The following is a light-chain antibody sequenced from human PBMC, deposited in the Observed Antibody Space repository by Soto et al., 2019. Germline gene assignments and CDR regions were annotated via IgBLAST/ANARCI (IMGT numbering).Light chain of an antibody. V-gene: IGLV1-40*01. Sequence: QSVLTQPPSVSGAPGQRVTTSCTGGSSNIGAGYDVHWYQQLPGTAPKLLIYVNSDRPSGVPDRFSGSKSGTSASLAITGLQPEDEADYYCQSYDISLRGYVFGDGTKVTVL. CDR2: VNS. CDR3: QSYDISLRGYV. J-gene: IGLJ1*01. CDR1: SSNIGAGYD.